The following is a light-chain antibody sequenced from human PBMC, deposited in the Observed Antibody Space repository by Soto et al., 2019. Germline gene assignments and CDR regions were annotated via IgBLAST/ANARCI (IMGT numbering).Light chain of an antibody. CDR1: QSIGSW. J-gene: IGKJ2*01. CDR2: DAS. V-gene: IGKV1-5*01. Sequence: DIQMTQSPSTLSASVGERVTIACRASQSIGSWLAWYQQKPGKAPKLLIFDASSLESGVPSRFSGSGSGTEFTLTISGLQPADFATYYCQQYESDSPYTFGQGTKLELK. CDR3: QQYESDSPYT.